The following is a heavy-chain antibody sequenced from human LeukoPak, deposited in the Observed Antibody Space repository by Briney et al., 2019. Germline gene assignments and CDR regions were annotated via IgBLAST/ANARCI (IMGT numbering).Heavy chain of an antibody. J-gene: IGHJ4*02. CDR1: GFTFSSYA. CDR2: ISYDGSNK. CDR3: ARDPYYYDSSAFYPFDY. Sequence: GGSLRLSCAASGFTFSSYAMHWVRQAPGKGLEWVAVISYDGSNKYYADSVKGRFTISRDTSKNTLYLQVSSLRVEDTAVYYCARDPYYYDSSAFYPFDYWGQGTLVTVSS. V-gene: IGHV3-30-3*01. D-gene: IGHD3-22*01.